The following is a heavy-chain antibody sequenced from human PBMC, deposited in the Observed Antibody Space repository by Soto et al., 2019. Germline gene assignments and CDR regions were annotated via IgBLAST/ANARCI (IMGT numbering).Heavy chain of an antibody. D-gene: IGHD3-3*01. CDR2: FIPVLGTA. J-gene: IGHJ4*02. CDR3: ARGAFGGGYYANFDH. V-gene: IGHV1-69*06. CDR1: GGSFNSHA. Sequence: QVQLVQSGAEVKKPGSSVKVSCKASGGSFNSHAINWVRQAPGQGLEWMGGFIPVLGTANYAQKFKGRVTITADRSKTTAYMALTSLTSEDTAVYYCARGAFGGGYYANFDHWGQGTLVTVSS.